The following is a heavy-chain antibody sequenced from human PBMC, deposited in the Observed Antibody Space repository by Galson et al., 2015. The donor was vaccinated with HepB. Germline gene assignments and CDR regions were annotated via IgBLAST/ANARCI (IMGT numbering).Heavy chain of an antibody. Sequence: QSGAEVTKPGESLKISCKGSGYSFTSYWIGWVRQMPGKGLEWMGIIYPGDSDTRYSPSFQGQVTISADKSISTAYLQWSSLKASDTAMYYCASVLRGSSWYGFFDYWGQGTLVTVSS. V-gene: IGHV5-51*01. CDR3: ASVLRGSSWYGFFDY. CDR1: GYSFTSYW. D-gene: IGHD6-13*01. J-gene: IGHJ4*02. CDR2: IYPGDSDT.